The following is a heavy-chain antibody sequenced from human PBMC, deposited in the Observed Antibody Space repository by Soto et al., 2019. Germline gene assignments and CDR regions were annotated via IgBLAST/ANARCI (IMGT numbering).Heavy chain of an antibody. J-gene: IGHJ4*02. D-gene: IGHD5-18*01. V-gene: IGHV2-5*02. Sequence: QITLKESGPTLVKPTQTLTLTCTFSGFSLSTSGVGVGWIRQPPGKALEWLALIYWDDDKRYSPSLKSRLTITNDTSKNQVVLTMTNMDPVDTATDYCAHRSGYSYGRPFDYWGQGTLVTVSS. CDR1: GFSLSTSGVG. CDR2: IYWDDDK. CDR3: AHRSGYSYGRPFDY.